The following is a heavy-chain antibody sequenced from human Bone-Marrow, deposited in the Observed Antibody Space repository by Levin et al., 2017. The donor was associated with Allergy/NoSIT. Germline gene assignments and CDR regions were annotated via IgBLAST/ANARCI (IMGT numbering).Heavy chain of an antibody. CDR1: GYTFSGYY. Sequence: VASVKVSCRVTGYTFSGYYIHWVRQAPGQGLEWMGCINPNSGDTHYAQNFQGRVTMTRDTSMELSSLTSDDTAIYYCAREYSVSSEFNKNFDQWGQGTLVTVSS. CDR3: AREYSVSSEFNKNFDQ. J-gene: IGHJ4*02. V-gene: IGHV1-2*02. D-gene: IGHD3-3*01. CDR2: INPNSGDT.